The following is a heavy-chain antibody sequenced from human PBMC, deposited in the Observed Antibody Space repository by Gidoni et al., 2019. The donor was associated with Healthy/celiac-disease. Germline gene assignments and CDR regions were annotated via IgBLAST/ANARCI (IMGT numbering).Heavy chain of an antibody. CDR1: GSTISSYY. CDR3: ARVLSTSSGLYYSRPDAFDI. V-gene: IGHV4-59*01. D-gene: IGHD6-19*01. Sequence: QVQLQESGPGLVKPSETLSLTCTVSGSTISSYYWSWIRPPPGKGLEWIGYIYSRGSPNYNPSLKSRVTISVAPSKTQFSLKLSSVTAADTAVYYFARVLSTSSGLYYSRPDAFDIWGQGTMVTVSS. CDR2: IYSRGSP. J-gene: IGHJ3*02.